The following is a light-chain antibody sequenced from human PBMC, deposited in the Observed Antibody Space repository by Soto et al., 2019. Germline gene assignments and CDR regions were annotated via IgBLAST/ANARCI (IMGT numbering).Light chain of an antibody. V-gene: IGLV1-44*01. CDR2: GSS. CDR1: SSNIGANA. J-gene: IGLJ2*01. CDR3: ATWDDSLIGVV. Sequence: QLVLTQPPSASGTPGQTVSISCSGSSSNIGANAVNWYQQLPGTAPKLLVYGSSLRPSGVPDRFSGSKSGTSASLAISGLQSEDEADYFCATWDDSLIGVVFGGGTKVTVL.